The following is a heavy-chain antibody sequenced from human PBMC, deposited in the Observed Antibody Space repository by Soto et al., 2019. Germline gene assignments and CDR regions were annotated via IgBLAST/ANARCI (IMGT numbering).Heavy chain of an antibody. V-gene: IGHV3-33*01. CDR1: GFTFSSYG. D-gene: IGHD3-9*01. J-gene: IGHJ4*02. CDR3: ARGLDYIYY. Sequence: QVQLVESGGGVVQPGRSLRLSCAVSGFTFSSYGLHWVRQAPGKGLEWLSFITYDGSNKYYADSVKGRFTISRDNSKSTLFLQLNSLRDEDTDMYYCARGLDYIYYWGQGTRVIVSS. CDR2: ITYDGSNK.